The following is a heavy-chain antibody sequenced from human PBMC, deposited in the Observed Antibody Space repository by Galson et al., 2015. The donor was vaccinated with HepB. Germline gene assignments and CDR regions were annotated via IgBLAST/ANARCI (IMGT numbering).Heavy chain of an antibody. CDR1: GFTFDDYA. CDR3: AKGIAAAGTDYYYGMDV. V-gene: IGHV3-9*01. CDR2: ISWNSGSI. D-gene: IGHD6-13*01. J-gene: IGHJ6*02. Sequence: SLRLSCAASGFTFDDYAMHWVRHAPGKGLEWVSGISWNSGSIGYADSVKGRFTISRDNAKNSLYLQMNSLRAEDTALYYCAKGIAAAGTDYYYGMDVWGQGTTVTVSS.